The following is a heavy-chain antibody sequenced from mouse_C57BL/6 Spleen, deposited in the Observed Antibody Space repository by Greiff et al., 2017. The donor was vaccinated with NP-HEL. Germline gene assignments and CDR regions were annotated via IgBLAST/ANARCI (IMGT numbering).Heavy chain of an antibody. D-gene: IGHD1-1*01. V-gene: IGHV1-42*01. CDR3: ARRPYGSSYEYFDV. CDR1: GYSFTGYY. Sequence: EVQLQQSGPELVKPGASVKISCKASGYSFTGYYMNWVKQSPEKSLEWIGEINPSTGGTTYNQKFKAKATLTVDKSSSTAYMQLKSLTSEDSAVYYCARRPYGSSYEYFDVWGTGTTVTVSS. J-gene: IGHJ1*03. CDR2: INPSTGGT.